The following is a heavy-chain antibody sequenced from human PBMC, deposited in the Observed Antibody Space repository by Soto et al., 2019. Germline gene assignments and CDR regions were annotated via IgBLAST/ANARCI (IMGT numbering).Heavy chain of an antibody. V-gene: IGHV4-59*01. J-gene: IGHJ5*02. Sequence: QVQLQESGQGLLKPSETLSPPCTASGGSFSSSYWSWIRQPRGKGLEWIGYIYNGGSTTYNPSLKSRVSISVDTSRTPFSLKLSSVTAADTAVYYCAREGYGSGGSWYAFDPWGQGTLVPVSS. CDR3: AREGYGSGGSWYAFDP. D-gene: IGHD2-15*01. CDR1: GGSFSSSY. CDR2: IYNGGST.